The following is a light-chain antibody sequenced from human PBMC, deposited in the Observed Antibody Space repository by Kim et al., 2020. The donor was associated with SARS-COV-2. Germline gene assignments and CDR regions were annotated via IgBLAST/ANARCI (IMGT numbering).Light chain of an antibody. CDR1: SIGGKS. CDR3: QVWDSSSDQVV. J-gene: IGLJ2*01. V-gene: IGLV3-21*04. CDR2: YDD. Sequence: PGKTASITCGGNSIGGKSVHWYQQKPGQAPVLVIYYDDSRPSGIPERFSASNFGNTAALTISRVEAGDEADYYCQVWDSSSDQVVFGGGTKLTVL.